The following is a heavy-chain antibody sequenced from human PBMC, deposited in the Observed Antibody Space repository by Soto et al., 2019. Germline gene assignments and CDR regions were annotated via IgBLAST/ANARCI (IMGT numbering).Heavy chain of an antibody. V-gene: IGHV3-23*01. CDR3: ARKSDCSGGSCPYYFDY. CDR2: ISGTGGST. D-gene: IGHD2-15*01. Sequence: EVRLLESGGDLVQPGGSLRLSCAASGFTFSSYGMSWVRQAPGKGLEWVSGISGTGGSTYYADSVKGRFTISRDNSKNTLFLQMDSLRADDTAVYYCARKSDCSGGSCPYYFDYWGQGTLVTVSS. J-gene: IGHJ4*02. CDR1: GFTFSSYG.